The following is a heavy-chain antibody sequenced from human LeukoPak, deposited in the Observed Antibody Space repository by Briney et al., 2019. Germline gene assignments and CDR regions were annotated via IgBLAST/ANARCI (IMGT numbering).Heavy chain of an antibody. CDR2: INSDGSYT. V-gene: IGHV3-74*01. Sequence: GGSLRLSCAASGFTFSNAWMSWVRQAPGKGLVWVSRINSDGSYTNYADSVKGRFTISRDNAKNTLYLQMNSLRAEDTAVYYCARGYNSACDYWGQGTLVTVSS. D-gene: IGHD5-18*01. J-gene: IGHJ4*02. CDR1: GFTFSNAW. CDR3: ARGYNSACDY.